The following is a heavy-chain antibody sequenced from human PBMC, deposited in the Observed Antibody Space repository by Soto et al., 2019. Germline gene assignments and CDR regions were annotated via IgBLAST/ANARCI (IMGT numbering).Heavy chain of an antibody. D-gene: IGHD1-1*01. J-gene: IGHJ5*02. CDR1: GYTFTSYD. V-gene: IGHV1-8*01. CDR3: ARDRSVGRDPADDWFDP. CDR2: MNPNSGNT. Sequence: GASVKVSCKASGYTFTSYDINWVRQATGHGLEWMGWMNPNSGNTGYAQKFQGRVTMTRDTSISTAYMELRSLRSEDTAVYYCARDRSVGRDPADDWFDPWGQGTLVTVSS.